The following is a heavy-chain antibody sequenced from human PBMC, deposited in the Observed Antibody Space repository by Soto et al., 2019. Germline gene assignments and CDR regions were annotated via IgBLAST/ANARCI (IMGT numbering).Heavy chain of an antibody. V-gene: IGHV4-34*01. D-gene: IGHD1-1*01. Sequence: QVRLQQWGAGLLKPSETLSLTCAVYGASFSDYYWNWIRQPPGKGLEWIGEINHSGSTIYYPSLESRVTISLDTSRKQFTLKMRSATAADTAVYYCAREVPSRYFDLWGRGTPFTVSS. CDR2: INHSGST. CDR3: AREVPSRYFDL. J-gene: IGHJ2*01. CDR1: GASFSDYY.